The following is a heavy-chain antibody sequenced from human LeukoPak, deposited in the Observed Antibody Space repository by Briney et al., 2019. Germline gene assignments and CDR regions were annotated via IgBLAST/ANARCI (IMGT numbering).Heavy chain of an antibody. V-gene: IGHV3-7*01. D-gene: IGHD5-24*01. CDR2: IIQDGSAK. J-gene: IGHJ3*02. CDR3: AKDSGVGMATTFSILDI. Sequence: GGSLRLSCAASGFTFGSYWMTWVRLAPGKGLEWVANIIQDGSAKYYVDSVNGRFTISRDNAKNSLYLQMNSLRAEDTAVYYCAKDSGVGMATTFSILDIWGQGTMVTVSS. CDR1: GFTFGSYW.